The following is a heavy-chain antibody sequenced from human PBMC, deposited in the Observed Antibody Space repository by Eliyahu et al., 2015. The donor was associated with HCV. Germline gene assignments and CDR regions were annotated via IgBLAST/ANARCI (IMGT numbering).Heavy chain of an antibody. CDR2: INPSGGST. V-gene: IGHV1-46*01. CDR3: ARDTRYDFYGMDV. J-gene: IGHJ6*02. D-gene: IGHD3-3*01. Sequence: QVQLVQSGAEVKKPGASVKVSCKAXGYTFXSYXMHWVRQAPGQGLEWMGIINPSGGSTSYAQKFQGRVTMTRDTSTSTVYMELSSLRSEDTAVYYCARDTRYDFYGMDVWGQGTTVTVSS. CDR1: GYTFXSYX.